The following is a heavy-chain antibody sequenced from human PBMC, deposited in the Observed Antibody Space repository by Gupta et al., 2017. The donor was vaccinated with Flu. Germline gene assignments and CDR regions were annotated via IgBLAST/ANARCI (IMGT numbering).Heavy chain of an antibody. Sequence: GVSLVRQAPGQGLELMCWLSVYSKNANYAQKFQGRVTMTTDTSTSTAYMELRSLRSDDIGIYYWARCMGAAAIYAMDVWGQGTAVTVSS. CDR2: LSVYSKNA. J-gene: IGHJ6*02. D-gene: IGHD2-2*01. CDR3: ARCMGAAAIYAMDV. CDR1: G. V-gene: IGHV1-18*03.